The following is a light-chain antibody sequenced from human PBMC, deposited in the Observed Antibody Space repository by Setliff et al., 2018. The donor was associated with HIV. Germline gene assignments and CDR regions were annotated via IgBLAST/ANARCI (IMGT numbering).Light chain of an antibody. CDR1: SGDVVRYNL. J-gene: IGLJ1*01. Sequence: QSALTQPASVSGSPGQSITISCTGTSGDVVRYNLVSWYQQQPGKPPKLMIYQASKRPSGVSNRFSGSKSGNTASLTISGLQAEDEADYYCCSNTGSNTYVFGTGTKV. CDR3: CSNTGSNTYV. V-gene: IGLV2-23*01. CDR2: QAS.